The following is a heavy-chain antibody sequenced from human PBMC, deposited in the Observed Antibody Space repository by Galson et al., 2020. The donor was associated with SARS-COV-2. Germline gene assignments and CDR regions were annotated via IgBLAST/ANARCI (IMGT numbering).Heavy chain of an antibody. J-gene: IGHJ2*01. V-gene: IGHV4-38-2*02. CDR3: ARQGVNMIVLVTVPGWYFDL. CDR1: GYSVSTTNY. Sequence: SQTLSLTCTVSGYSVSTTNYWGWVRQPPGRGLEWIGSVYPSGTTYYNQSLKSRVTISVDTSKHQFSLRLDSVTAADTALYYCARQGVNMIVLVTVPGWYFDLWGRGTLVTVSS. D-gene: IGHD3-22*01. CDR2: VYPSGTT.